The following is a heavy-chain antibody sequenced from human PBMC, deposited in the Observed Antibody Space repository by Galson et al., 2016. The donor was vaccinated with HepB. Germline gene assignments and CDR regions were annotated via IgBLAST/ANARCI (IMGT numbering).Heavy chain of an antibody. CDR3: ARQNILLWFGGPKYGMDV. V-gene: IGHV4-39*01. J-gene: IGHJ6*02. CDR1: GGSISSSNQY. D-gene: IGHD3-10*01. Sequence: ETLSLTCTVSGGSISSSNQYWGWIRQPPGKGLEWIGSNYYSGNTNYNPSLKSRVTISVDTSKNQFSLTLTSVTAADTAVYYCARQNILLWFGGPKYGMDVWGQGTTVTVSS. CDR2: NYYSGNT.